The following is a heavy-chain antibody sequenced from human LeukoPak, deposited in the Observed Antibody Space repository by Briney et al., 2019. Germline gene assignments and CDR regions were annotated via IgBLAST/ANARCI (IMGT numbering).Heavy chain of an antibody. J-gene: IGHJ4*02. D-gene: IGHD2-15*01. CDR3: ARDCSGGSCYSI. CDR2: IGAYNGNT. Sequence: ASVKVSCKASGYTFTSYGISWVRQAPGQGLEWMGWIGAYNGNTNYAQKLQGRVTMTTDTSTSTAYMELRGLRSDDTAVYYCARDCSGGSCYSIWGQGTLVTVSS. V-gene: IGHV1-18*01. CDR1: GYTFTSYG.